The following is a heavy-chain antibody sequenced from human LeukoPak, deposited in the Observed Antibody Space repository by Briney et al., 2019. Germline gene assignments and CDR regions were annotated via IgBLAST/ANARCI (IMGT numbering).Heavy chain of an antibody. CDR3: ARDGHYDILTGYFQD. CDR1: GFTFDDYA. J-gene: IGHJ1*01. CDR2: ISWNSGSI. Sequence: GRSLRLSCAASGFTFDDYAMHWVRQAPGKGLEWVSGISWNSGSIGYADSVKGRFTISRDNAKNSLYLQMNSLRVEDTAVYYCARDGHYDILTGYFQDWGQGTLVTVSS. V-gene: IGHV3-9*01. D-gene: IGHD3-9*01.